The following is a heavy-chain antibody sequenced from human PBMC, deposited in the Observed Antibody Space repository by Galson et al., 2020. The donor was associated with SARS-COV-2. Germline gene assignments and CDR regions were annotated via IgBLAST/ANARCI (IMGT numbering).Heavy chain of an antibody. D-gene: IGHD2-2*01. CDR3: AKDWGYCSSTSCRYYGMDV. CDR2: ISYDGSNK. V-gene: IGHV3-30*18. CDR1: GFTFSSYG. Sequence: TGGSLRLSCEASGFTFSSYGMHWVRQAPGKGLEWVAVISYDGSNKYYADSVKGRFTISRDNSKNTLYLQMNSLRAEDTAVYYCAKDWGYCSSTSCRYYGMDVWGQGTTVTVSS. J-gene: IGHJ6*02.